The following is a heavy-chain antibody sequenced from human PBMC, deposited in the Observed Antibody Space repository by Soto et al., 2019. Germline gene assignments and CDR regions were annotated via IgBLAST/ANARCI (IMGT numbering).Heavy chain of an antibody. CDR3: SRDIDDYGDYYFDY. CDR2: IYYSGST. J-gene: IGHJ4*02. D-gene: IGHD4-17*01. CDR1: GGSISSYY. Sequence: PSETLSLTCTVSGGSISSYYWSWIRQPPGKGLEWIGYIYYSGSTNYNPSLKSRVTIPVDTSKNQFSLKLSSVTAADTAVYYCSRDIDDYGDYYFDYWAQGNLVTVSS. V-gene: IGHV4-59*01.